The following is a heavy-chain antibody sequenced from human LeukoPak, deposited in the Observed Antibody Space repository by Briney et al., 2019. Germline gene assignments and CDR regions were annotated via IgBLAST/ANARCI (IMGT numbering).Heavy chain of an antibody. CDR2: IYYSGST. Sequence: SETLSLTCTVSGGSISSSSYYWGWIRQPPGKGLEWIGSIYYSGSTYYNPSLKSRVTISVDTSKNQFSLKLSSVTAADTAVYYCASPSGEGGVLPEPPDYWGQGTLVTVSS. D-gene: IGHD4/OR15-4a*01. V-gene: IGHV4-39*01. CDR3: ASPSGEGGVLPEPPDY. CDR1: GGSISSSSYY. J-gene: IGHJ4*02.